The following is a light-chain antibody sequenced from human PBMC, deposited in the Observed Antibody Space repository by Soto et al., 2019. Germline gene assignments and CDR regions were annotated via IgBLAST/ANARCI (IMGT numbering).Light chain of an antibody. V-gene: IGKV3D-20*02. CDR3: QQRSNWPFT. CDR2: DAS. J-gene: IGKJ3*01. Sequence: ELVLKMSPGTLSLSPGERATLSGRASQTVRNNYLAWYQQKPGQATRLLIYDASSRATGIPDRFSGSGSGTDFTLTISSLEPEEFAVYYCQQRSNWPFTVCPGTKVDIK. CDR1: QTVRNNY.